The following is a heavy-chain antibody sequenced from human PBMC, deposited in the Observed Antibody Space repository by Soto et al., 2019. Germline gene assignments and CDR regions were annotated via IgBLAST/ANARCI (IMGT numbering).Heavy chain of an antibody. CDR3: VPRKGDPFT. J-gene: IGHJ4*02. V-gene: IGHV3-11*01. Sequence: TGGSLRLSCAASGFTFSDYYMSWIRQAPGKGLEWVSYISSSANTIYYADSVKGRFTISRDNSKNTLSLQMNSLRVEDSAVYYCVPRKGDPFTWGPGTLVTVSS. D-gene: IGHD3-16*01. CDR1: GFTFSDYY. CDR2: ISSSANTI.